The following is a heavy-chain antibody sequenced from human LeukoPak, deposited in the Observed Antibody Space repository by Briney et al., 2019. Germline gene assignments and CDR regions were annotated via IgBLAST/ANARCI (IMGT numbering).Heavy chain of an antibody. Sequence: GGSLRLSCAASGFTFDDYAMHWVRQAPGKGLEWVSGISWNSGSIGYADSVKGRFTISRDNAKNSLYLQMNSLRAEDTALYYCAKDSAYYYDSSGYCDHWGQGTLVTVSS. D-gene: IGHD3-22*01. V-gene: IGHV3-9*01. CDR3: AKDSAYYYDSSGYCDH. J-gene: IGHJ4*02. CDR2: ISWNSGSI. CDR1: GFTFDDYA.